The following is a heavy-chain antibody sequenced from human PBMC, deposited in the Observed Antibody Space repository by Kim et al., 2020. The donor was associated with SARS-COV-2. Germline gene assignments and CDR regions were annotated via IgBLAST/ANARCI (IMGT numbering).Heavy chain of an antibody. CDR3: ARNWDYYYGIDV. D-gene: IGHD7-27*01. CDR1: GGSINSHY. CDR2: LYYNGIP. V-gene: IGHV4-59*08. Sequence: SETLSLTCTVSGGSINSHYGSWIRQPPGKGLEWIGYLYYNGIPNYNPSLKSRVTMSVDTSKNQFSLKLSSVTAADTAVYYCARNWDYYYGIDVWGQGTTV. J-gene: IGHJ6*02.